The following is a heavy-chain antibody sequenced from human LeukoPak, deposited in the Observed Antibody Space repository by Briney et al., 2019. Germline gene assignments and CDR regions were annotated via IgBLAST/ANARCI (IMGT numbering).Heavy chain of an antibody. J-gene: IGHJ2*01. V-gene: IGHV4-30-4*08. Sequence: PSQTLSLTCTVSGGSISSGDYYWSWIRQPPGKGLEWIGYIYYSGSTYYNPSLKSRVTISVDTSKNQFSLKLSSVTAADTAVYYCATSRPGIAVAGTRRYWYFDLWGRGTLVTVSS. CDR1: GGSISSGDYY. CDR3: ATSRPGIAVAGTRRYWYFDL. CDR2: IYYSGST. D-gene: IGHD6-19*01.